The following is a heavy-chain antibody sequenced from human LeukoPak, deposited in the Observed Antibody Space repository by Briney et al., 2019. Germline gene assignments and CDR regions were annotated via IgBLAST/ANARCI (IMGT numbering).Heavy chain of an antibody. CDR1: GFTFSSYS. D-gene: IGHD3-3*02. Sequence: GGSLRLSCAASGFTFSSYSMNWVRQAPGKGLEWVSYISSSSSTIYYADSVKGRFTISRDNSKNTLYLQMNSLRAEDTAVYYCAKDASMAFFYRGQGTLVTVSS. CDR2: ISSSSSTI. J-gene: IGHJ4*02. V-gene: IGHV3-48*01. CDR3: AKDASMAFFY.